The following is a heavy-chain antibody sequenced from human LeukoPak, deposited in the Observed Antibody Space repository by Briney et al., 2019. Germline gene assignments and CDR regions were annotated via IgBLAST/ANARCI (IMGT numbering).Heavy chain of an antibody. CDR3: ASAPDVVGVVARWFDP. J-gene: IGHJ5*02. Sequence: SETLSLTCAVYGGSFSGYYWSWIRQPPGKGLEWIGEINHSGSTNYNPSLKSRVTISVDTSKNQFSLKLSSVTAADTAVYYCASAPDVVGVVARWFDPWGQGTLDTVSS. CDR1: GGSFSGYY. CDR2: INHSGST. D-gene: IGHD2-2*01. V-gene: IGHV4-34*01.